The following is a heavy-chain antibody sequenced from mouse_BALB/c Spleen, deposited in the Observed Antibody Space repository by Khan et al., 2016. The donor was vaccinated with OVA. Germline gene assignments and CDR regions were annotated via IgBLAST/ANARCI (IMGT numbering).Heavy chain of an antibody. CDR2: INPHIGET. CDR3: ARIYGSDFDY. J-gene: IGHJ2*01. Sequence: VQLKESGPELVKPGASVKISCKASGYSFTGYFMNWVIQSPGKSLEWIGRINPHIGETFYNQKFKGKATLTVDESSSTAHMELRSLASDDSAVYYCARIYGSDFDYWGQGTTLTVSS. V-gene: IGHV1-20*02. CDR1: GYSFTGYF. D-gene: IGHD1-1*01.